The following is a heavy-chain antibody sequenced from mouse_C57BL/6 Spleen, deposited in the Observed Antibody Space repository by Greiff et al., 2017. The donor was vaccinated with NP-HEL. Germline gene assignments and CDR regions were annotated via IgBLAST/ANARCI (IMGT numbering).Heavy chain of an antibody. CDR1: GYTFTSYW. CDR3: ARDYDFYYAMDY. CDR2: IHPNSGST. D-gene: IGHD2-4*01. J-gene: IGHJ4*01. Sequence: VQLQQSGAELVKPGASVKLSCKASGYTFTSYWMHWVKQRPGQGLEWIGMIHPNSGSTNYNEKFKSKATLTVDKSSSTAYMQLSSLTSEDSAVYYCARDYDFYYAMDYWGQGTSVTVSS. V-gene: IGHV1-64*01.